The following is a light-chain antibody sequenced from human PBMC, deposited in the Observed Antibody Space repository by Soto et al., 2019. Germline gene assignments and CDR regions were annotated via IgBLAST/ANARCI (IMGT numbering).Light chain of an antibody. CDR3: LQDRGYPFT. CDR1: QGIRSD. Sequence: AIQMTQSPSSLSASVGDTVIITCRASQGIRSDLAWYQQKPGKAPKLLIYAASSLQSGVPLRFSGSGSGTDFTLTISGLQPDDFATYYCLQDRGYPFTFGGGTKVEIK. CDR2: AAS. J-gene: IGKJ4*01. V-gene: IGKV1-6*01.